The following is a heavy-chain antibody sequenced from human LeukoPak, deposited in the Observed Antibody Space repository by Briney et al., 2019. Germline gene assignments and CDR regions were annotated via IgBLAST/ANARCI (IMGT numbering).Heavy chain of an antibody. J-gene: IGHJ4*02. D-gene: IGHD5-24*01. CDR3: ARNFRDGYNNSFDY. Sequence: PGGSLRLSCAASGFTFSSYAMHWVRQAPGKGLEWVAVISYDGSNKYYADSVKGRFTISRDNSKNTLYLQMNSLRAEDTAVYYCARNFRDGYNNSFDYWGQGTLVTVSS. V-gene: IGHV3-30*04. CDR2: ISYDGSNK. CDR1: GFTFSSYA.